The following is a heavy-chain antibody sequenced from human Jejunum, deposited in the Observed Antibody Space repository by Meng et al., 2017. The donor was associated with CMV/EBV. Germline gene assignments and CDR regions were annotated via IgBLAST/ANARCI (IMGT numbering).Heavy chain of an antibody. V-gene: IGHV1-69*05. J-gene: IGHJ6*02. Sequence: ARGQGLEWIGGIIPLSFTTKYAQKFQGRVTLATDDSMSTAHMELSGLTSDDTGVYFCATGSGGHCTVTGRWPQDLYYYNYAMDVWGQGTTVTVSS. D-gene: IGHD2-8*02. CDR3: ATGSGGHCTVTGRWPQDLYYYNYAMDV. CDR2: IIPLSFTT.